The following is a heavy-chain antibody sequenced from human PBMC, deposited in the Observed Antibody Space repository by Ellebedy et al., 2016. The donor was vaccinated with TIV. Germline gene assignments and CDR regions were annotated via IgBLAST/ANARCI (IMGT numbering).Heavy chain of an antibody. D-gene: IGHD5-24*01. CDR1: GGSVTSDTYY. CDR2: IHYSGKT. J-gene: IGHJ5*02. Sequence: MPSETLSLTCTVSGGSVTSDTYYWSWIRQPPGKGLEWIGYIHYSGKTNYNPSLKSRVTISVDKSKDHFSLNLTSVTAADTAVYYSASDEMWVGWFDPWGQGTLVTVSS. V-gene: IGHV4-61*03. CDR3: ASDEMWVGWFDP.